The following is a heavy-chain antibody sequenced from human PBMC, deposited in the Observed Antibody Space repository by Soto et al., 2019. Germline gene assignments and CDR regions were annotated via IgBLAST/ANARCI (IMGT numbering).Heavy chain of an antibody. Sequence: PSETLSLTCGVSGFSISSAYYWGWIRQPPGKGLEWIGSIYHSGSTYYSPSPKSRVTISVDTSKNQFSLKLTSVTAADTAVYYCARGVGTTNYFDFWGQGTLVTVSS. CDR2: IYHSGST. D-gene: IGHD1-7*01. J-gene: IGHJ4*02. CDR1: GFSISSAYY. V-gene: IGHV4-38-2*01. CDR3: ARGVGTTNYFDF.